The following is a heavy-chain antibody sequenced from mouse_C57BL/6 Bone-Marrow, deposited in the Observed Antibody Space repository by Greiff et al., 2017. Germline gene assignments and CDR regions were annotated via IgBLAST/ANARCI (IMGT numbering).Heavy chain of an antibody. CDR3: GRRGFAY. V-gene: IGHV10-1*01. J-gene: IGHJ3*01. CDR1: GFSFNTYA. Sequence: EVQLVESGGGLVQPKGSLQLSCAASGFSFNTYAMNWVRQAPGKGLEWVARLSSKSNNYATYYAASVKDRFTISPADSESRRYLRRNNGKTEDTAMYYGGRRGFAYGGQGTLVTVSA. CDR2: LSSKSNNYAT.